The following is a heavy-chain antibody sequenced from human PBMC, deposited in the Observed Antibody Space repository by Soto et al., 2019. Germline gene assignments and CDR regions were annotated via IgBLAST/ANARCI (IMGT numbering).Heavy chain of an antibody. J-gene: IGHJ6*02. V-gene: IGHV1-3*01. Sequence: QVQLVQSGASEVKKPGASVKVSCKASGYIFTRYGIHWVRQAPGQGLEWVGWINAGTGQVKYSQKFQGRVSITRDTSASTAYMELSSLKSEDTAVYYCARGDSTDCSNGVCSFFYNHDMDVWGQGTTVTVSS. CDR1: GYIFTRYG. CDR2: INAGTGQV. CDR3: ARGDSTDCSNGVCSFFYNHDMDV. D-gene: IGHD2-8*01.